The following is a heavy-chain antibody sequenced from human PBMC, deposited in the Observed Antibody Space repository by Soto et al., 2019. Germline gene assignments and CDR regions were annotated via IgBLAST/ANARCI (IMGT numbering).Heavy chain of an antibody. V-gene: IGHV1-18*01. CDR2: ISAYNGNT. J-gene: IGHJ6*02. CDR3: ARDRGTRAYYDILCGYFPDGSGRMDV. D-gene: IGHD3-9*01. Sequence: QVQLVQSGAEVKKPGASVKVSCKASGYTFTSYGISWVRQAPGQGLEWMGWISAYNGNTNYAQKLQGRVTMTTDTSTSTAYMELRSLGSDDTAVYYCARDRGTRAYYDILCGYFPDGSGRMDVWGQGPSVTVSS. CDR1: GYTFTSYG.